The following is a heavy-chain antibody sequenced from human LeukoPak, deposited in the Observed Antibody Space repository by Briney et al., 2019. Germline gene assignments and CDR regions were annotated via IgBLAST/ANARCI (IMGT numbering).Heavy chain of an antibody. Sequence: GGSLRLSCAASGFRFNTYNMNWVRQAPGKGLEWVSSISDGSNYIYYADSVKGRFTISRDNAANSLYLQMNSLGAEDTAVYYCARDLILADNGGSSAHDFWGQGTLVTVSS. CDR2: ISDGSNYI. J-gene: IGHJ4*02. CDR1: GFRFNTYN. V-gene: IGHV3-21*01. CDR3: ARDLILADNGGSSAHDF. D-gene: IGHD2-15*01.